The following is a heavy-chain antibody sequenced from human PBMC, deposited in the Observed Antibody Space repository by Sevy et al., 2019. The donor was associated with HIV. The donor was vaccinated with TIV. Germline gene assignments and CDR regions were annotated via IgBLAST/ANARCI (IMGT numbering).Heavy chain of an antibody. Sequence: ASVKVSCKASGGTFSSYAISWVRQAPGQGLEWMGGIIPIFGTANYAQNFQGRVTITADESTSTAYMELSSLRSEDTAVYYCASGQYYYDSSGLNDAFDIWGQGTMVIVSS. D-gene: IGHD3-22*01. J-gene: IGHJ3*02. CDR1: GGTFSSYA. CDR3: ASGQYYYDSSGLNDAFDI. V-gene: IGHV1-69*13. CDR2: IIPIFGTA.